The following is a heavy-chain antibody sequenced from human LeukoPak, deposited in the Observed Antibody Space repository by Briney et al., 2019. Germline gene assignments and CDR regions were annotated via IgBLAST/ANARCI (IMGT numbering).Heavy chain of an antibody. CDR3: ATGDYYDSSGRTSH. D-gene: IGHD3-22*01. CDR2: FDPEDGET. CDR1: GYTLTELS. J-gene: IGHJ4*02. V-gene: IGHV1-24*01. Sequence: ASVKVSCKVSGYTLTELSMHWVRQAPGKGLEWMGGFDPEDGETIYAQKFQGRVTMTEDTSTDTAYMELSSPRSEDTAVYYCATGDYYDSSGRTSHWGQGTLVTVSS.